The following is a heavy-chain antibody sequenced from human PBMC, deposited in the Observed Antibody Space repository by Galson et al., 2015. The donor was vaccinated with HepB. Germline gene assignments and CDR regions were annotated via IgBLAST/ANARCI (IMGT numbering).Heavy chain of an antibody. CDR1: GFNFAGFH. J-gene: IGHJ4*02. CDR3: ERDTYGPPVGFDY. CDR2: INPNSGDT. D-gene: IGHD3-10*01. V-gene: IGHV1-2*02. Sequence: SVKVSCKASGFNFAGFHMQWVRQAPGQGLEWVGWINPNSGDTNYAQKFQGRVTLTRDTSISTAYMELSGLKSDDTAVYYCERDTYGPPVGFDYWGQGTLVSVST.